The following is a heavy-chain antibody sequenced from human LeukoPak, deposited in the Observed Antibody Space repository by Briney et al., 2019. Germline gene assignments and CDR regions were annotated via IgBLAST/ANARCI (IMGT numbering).Heavy chain of an antibody. J-gene: IGHJ4*02. CDR3: ASANYIWGSFPTALDY. Sequence: GGSLRLSCAASGFAFSNAWMSWVRQAPGKGLEWVGRIKSKTDGGTTDYAAPVKGRFTISRDDSKNTVSLQMNSVKTEDTAVYYCASANYIWGSFPTALDYWGQGTLVTVSS. V-gene: IGHV3-15*01. CDR2: IKSKTDGGTT. D-gene: IGHD3-16*01. CDR1: GFAFSNAW.